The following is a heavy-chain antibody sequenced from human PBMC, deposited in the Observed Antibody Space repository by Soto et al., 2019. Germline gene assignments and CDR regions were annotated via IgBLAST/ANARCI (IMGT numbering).Heavy chain of an antibody. Sequence: PSETLSLTCTVSGDPDNRDYWSWMRQTAEKGLEWMGGISRTGYKNVNPSFQSRVSISVDTSRDQLSLDLGSVTFADTAVYFCARPPYMTPWAYDFWGQGALVPVSS. CDR1: GDPDNRDY. CDR3: ARPPYMTPWAYDF. V-gene: IGHV4-4*07. J-gene: IGHJ4*02. CDR2: ISRTGYK. D-gene: IGHD2-15*01.